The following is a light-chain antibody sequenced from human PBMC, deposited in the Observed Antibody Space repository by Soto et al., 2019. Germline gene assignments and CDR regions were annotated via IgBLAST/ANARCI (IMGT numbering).Light chain of an antibody. CDR2: SYD. J-gene: IGLJ1*01. CDR3: AAWDATLDGYV. V-gene: IGLV1-44*01. Sequence: XSVLTQPPSASGTPGQRVTISCSTSSSNLGDNTVNWYQHVPGTAPKLLIYSYDQRPSGVPDRFSGSRSGTSASLAISGLQSEDEADYYCAAWDATLDGYVFGTGTKVTVL. CDR1: SSNLGDNT.